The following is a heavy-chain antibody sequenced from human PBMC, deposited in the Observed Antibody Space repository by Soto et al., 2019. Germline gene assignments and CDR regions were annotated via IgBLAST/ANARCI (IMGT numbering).Heavy chain of an antibody. CDR2: IIPIFGTA. CDR3: AQGKVVPAAPFYYYGMDV. CDR1: GGTFSSYA. D-gene: IGHD2-2*01. J-gene: IGHJ6*02. Sequence: ASVKVSCKASGGTFSSYAISWVRQAPGQGLEWMGGIIPIFGTANYAQKFQGRVTITADESTSTAYMELSSLRSEDTAVYYCAQGKVVPAAPFYYYGMDVWGQGTTVTVSS. V-gene: IGHV1-69*13.